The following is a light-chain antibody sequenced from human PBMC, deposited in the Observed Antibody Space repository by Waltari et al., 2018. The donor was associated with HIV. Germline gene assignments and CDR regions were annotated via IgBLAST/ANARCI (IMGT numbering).Light chain of an antibody. V-gene: IGLV1-47*01. CDR2: RNN. J-gene: IGLJ2*01. CDR3: VAWDDSLRGVL. CDR1: TSNIGSND. Sequence: SVLTQPPSASGTPGQRVTISCSGSTSNIGSNDVFCYQHLPGATTKLLIHRNNPLTSGDPDRFFCSTSGTSASLSIRGLRSEDEADYYCVAWDDSLRGVLFGGGTKVAVL.